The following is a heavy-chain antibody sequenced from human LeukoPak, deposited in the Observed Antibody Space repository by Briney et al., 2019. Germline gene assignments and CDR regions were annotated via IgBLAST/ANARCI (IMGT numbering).Heavy chain of an antibody. J-gene: IGHJ4*02. CDR1: GFSLSNYW. D-gene: IGHD1-26*01. Sequence: AGGSSRLSCGVSGFSLSNYWMTWVRQAPGKGLEWLGSVKEDGSERYHVDSLKGRFTISRDNAKNSLFLQLNSLGAEDTAVYYCARAYSYLDYWGQGGLVTVSS. CDR3: ARAYSYLDY. CDR2: VKEDGSER. V-gene: IGHV3-7*05.